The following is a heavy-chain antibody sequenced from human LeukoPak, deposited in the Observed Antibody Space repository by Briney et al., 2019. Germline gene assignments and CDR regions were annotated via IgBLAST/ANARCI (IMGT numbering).Heavy chain of an antibody. Sequence: PSETLSLTCTVSGGSISSYFWSWLRQPAGKGLEWIGRIYASGSTNYNPSLKSRVTMSVDTSKNQFSLKLTSVTAADTAVYYCAREYSSSSGKNAFDIWGQGTMVTVSS. CDR2: IYASGST. CDR3: AREYSSSSGKNAFDI. V-gene: IGHV4-4*07. D-gene: IGHD6-6*01. CDR1: GGSISSYF. J-gene: IGHJ3*02.